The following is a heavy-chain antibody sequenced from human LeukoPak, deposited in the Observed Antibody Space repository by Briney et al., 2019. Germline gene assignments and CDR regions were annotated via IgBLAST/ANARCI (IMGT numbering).Heavy chain of an antibody. CDR3: ASGVLPHDY. V-gene: IGHV3-7*01. Sequence: GGSLRLSCAVSGFSFSNHWMNWVRQAPGKGLEWVANIKEDGSEKYYGEFVKGRFTISRDNAENSLYLQMSSLRAEDTAVYYCASGVLPHDYWGQGTLVTVSS. CDR2: IKEDGSEK. J-gene: IGHJ4*02. CDR1: GFSFSNHW. D-gene: IGHD5/OR15-5a*01.